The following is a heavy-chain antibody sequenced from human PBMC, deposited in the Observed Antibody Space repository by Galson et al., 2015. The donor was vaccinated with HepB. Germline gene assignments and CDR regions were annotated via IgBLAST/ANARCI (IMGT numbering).Heavy chain of an antibody. V-gene: IGHV3-53*01. D-gene: IGHD3-22*01. CDR2: IYSSGNT. CDR3: AKSYYDFSGYYAPFNY. CDR1: GFTVSSNY. J-gene: IGHJ4*02. Sequence: SLRLSCAASGFTVSSNYMSWVRQAPGKGLECVSVIYSSGNTDYADSVKGRFTISRDNSKNTLSLQMNSLRAEDTAIYYCAKSYYDFSGYYAPFNYWSQGTLVTVSS.